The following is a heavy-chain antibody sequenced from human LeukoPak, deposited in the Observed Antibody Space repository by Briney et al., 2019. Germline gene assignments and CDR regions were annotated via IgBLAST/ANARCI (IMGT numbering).Heavy chain of an antibody. D-gene: IGHD3-16*01. V-gene: IGHV3-7*01. CDR2: IHDDGHVR. J-gene: IGHJ4*02. Sequence: GGSLRLSCAASGFTFSAYAMSWFRQAPGKGLERVANIHDDGHVRNYEDPVKGRFTISRDDARSSVYLQLSSLRAEDTALYFCARGRGWVDHWGQGTLVTVSS. CDR1: GFTFSAYA. CDR3: ARGRGWVDH.